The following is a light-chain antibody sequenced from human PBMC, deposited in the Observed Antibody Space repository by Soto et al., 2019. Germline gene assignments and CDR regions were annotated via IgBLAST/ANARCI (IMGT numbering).Light chain of an antibody. CDR3: ASRPSSHTHVL. V-gene: IGLV2-14*01. Sequence: QSALTQPDSVSGSPGQSITISCTGTGSEIGYHDSVSWYQRDPDKAPQLIIYDVYSRPSGVSHRFSGSKSGYTASLTISGLQPEDEAEYYCASRPSSHTHVLFGGGTKLTV. J-gene: IGLJ2*01. CDR2: DVY. CDR1: GSEIGYHDS.